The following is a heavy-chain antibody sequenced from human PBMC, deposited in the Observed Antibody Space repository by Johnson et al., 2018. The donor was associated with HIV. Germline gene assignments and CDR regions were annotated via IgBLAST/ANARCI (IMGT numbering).Heavy chain of an antibody. D-gene: IGHD1-26*01. CDR3: AKDGGSYGVAFDI. CDR2: IQYDGSNK. CDR1: GFTFSSYG. J-gene: IGHJ3*02. V-gene: IGHV3-30*02. Sequence: QVQLVESGGGVVQPGGSLRLSCAASGFTFSSYGMHWVRQAPGKGLEWVAFIQYDGSNKYYADSLKGRFTISRDNSKNTVYLQMNSLRPEDTAVYYCAKDGGSYGVAFDIWGQGTMVTVSS.